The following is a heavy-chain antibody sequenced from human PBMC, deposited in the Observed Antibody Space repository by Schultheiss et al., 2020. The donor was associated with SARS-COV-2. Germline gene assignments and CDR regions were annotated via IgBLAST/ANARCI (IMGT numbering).Heavy chain of an antibody. V-gene: IGHV3-30-3*01. D-gene: IGHD3-16*01. CDR3: AKVGENYGYGMDV. CDR1: GFTFSSYA. J-gene: IGHJ6*02. Sequence: GGSPRLSCAASGFTFSSYAMHWVRQAPGKGLEWVAVISYDGSNKYYADSVKGRFTISRDNSKNTLYLQMNSLRAEDTAVYYCAKVGENYGYGMDVWGQGTTVTVSS. CDR2: ISYDGSNK.